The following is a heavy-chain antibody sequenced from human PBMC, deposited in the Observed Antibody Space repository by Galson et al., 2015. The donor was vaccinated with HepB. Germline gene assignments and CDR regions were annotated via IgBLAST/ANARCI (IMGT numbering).Heavy chain of an antibody. J-gene: IGHJ4*02. D-gene: IGHD3-10*01. CDR2: ISADYGNT. Sequence: SAKVSCKASGYTFSAYGISWVRQAPGQGLEWMGWISADYGNTKNAQKGQGRVTMTTDTSTSTAYMELRSLRSDDTAIHYCGRDQGRWFGEGLLDFWGQGTLVTVSS. CDR3: GRDQGRWFGEGLLDF. CDR1: GYTFSAYG. V-gene: IGHV1-18*01.